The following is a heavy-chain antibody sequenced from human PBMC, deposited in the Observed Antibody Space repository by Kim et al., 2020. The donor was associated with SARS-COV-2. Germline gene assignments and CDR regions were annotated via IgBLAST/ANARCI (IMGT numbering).Heavy chain of an antibody. Sequence: GGSLRLSCAASGFTVSSNYMSWVRQAPGKGLEWVSVIYSGGSTYYADSVKGRFTISRDNSKNTLYLQMNSLRAEDTAVYYCARSPIVVVTATLSGVYFDYWGQGTLVTVSS. J-gene: IGHJ4*02. CDR2: IYSGGST. CDR1: GFTVSSNY. CDR3: ARSPIVVVTATLSGVYFDY. V-gene: IGHV3-66*02. D-gene: IGHD2-21*02.